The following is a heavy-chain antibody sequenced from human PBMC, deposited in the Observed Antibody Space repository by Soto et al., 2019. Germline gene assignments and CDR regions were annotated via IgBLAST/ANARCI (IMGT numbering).Heavy chain of an antibody. D-gene: IGHD4-17*01. V-gene: IGHV5-51*01. J-gene: IGHJ4*02. Sequence: GESLKISCKGSGYTFTDYWIGWVRQLPGKGLEWMGIIYPGDSDTRYSPSSQGHVTITVDKSTNTAYLQWNTLRASDTAMYYCARSGTVIFDYCGQGTLVTVSS. CDR3: ARSGTVIFDY. CDR2: IYPGDSDT. CDR1: GYTFTDYW.